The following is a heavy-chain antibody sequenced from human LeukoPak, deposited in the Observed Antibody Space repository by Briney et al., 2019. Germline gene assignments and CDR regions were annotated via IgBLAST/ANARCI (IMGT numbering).Heavy chain of an antibody. CDR3: ASYDSRIGAFDI. Sequence: TLSLTCTVSGGSISSGGYYWSWIRQPPGKGLEWIGYIYHSGSTYYNPSLKSRVTISVDRSKNQFSLKLSSVTAADTAVYYCASYDSRIGAFDIWGQGTMVTVSS. D-gene: IGHD3-22*01. CDR2: IYHSGST. J-gene: IGHJ3*02. V-gene: IGHV4-30-2*01. CDR1: GGSISSGGYY.